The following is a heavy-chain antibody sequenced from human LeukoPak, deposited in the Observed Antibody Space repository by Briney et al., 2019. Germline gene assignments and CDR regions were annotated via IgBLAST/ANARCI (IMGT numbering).Heavy chain of an antibody. CDR1: GYTFTSYY. D-gene: IGHD3-22*01. Sequence: GASVKVSCKASGYTFTSYYMHWVRQAPGQGLEWMGIINPSGGSTTYAQKFQDRVIMTRDTSTNTVYMELSSLRSEDTAVYYCARNSLYDSSAPDAFDIWGQGAMVTVSS. CDR2: INPSGGST. CDR3: ARNSLYDSSAPDAFDI. J-gene: IGHJ3*02. V-gene: IGHV1-46*01.